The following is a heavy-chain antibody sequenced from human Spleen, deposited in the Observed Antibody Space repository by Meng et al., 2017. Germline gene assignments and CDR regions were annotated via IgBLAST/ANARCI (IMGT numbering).Heavy chain of an antibody. CDR3: ARDRLSVLGYFDY. CDR1: GYTFTGYY. CDR2: INPNSGGT. V-gene: IGHV1-2*02. Sequence: ASVKVSCKASGYTFTGYYIHWVRQAPGQGLEWMGWINPNSGGTNYAQKFQGRVTMTRDTSISTAYMELSRLRSDDTAVYYCARDRLSVLGYFDYWGQGTLVTVSS. J-gene: IGHJ4*02. D-gene: IGHD2-8*01.